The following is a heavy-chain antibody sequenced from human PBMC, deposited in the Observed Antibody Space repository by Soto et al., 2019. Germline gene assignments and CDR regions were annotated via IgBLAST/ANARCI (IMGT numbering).Heavy chain of an antibody. Sequence: ASVKVSCKTSGYSFNTYYISWLRQAPGQGLEWIGWISTYNGNTNYVPKFQGRITMTTDTSTSTAYMELRSLRSDDTALYFCARDTSNYFDFWGQGTPVTVSS. D-gene: IGHD2-2*01. J-gene: IGHJ4*02. CDR2: ISTYNGNT. CDR3: ARDTSNYFDF. V-gene: IGHV1-18*01. CDR1: GYSFNTYY.